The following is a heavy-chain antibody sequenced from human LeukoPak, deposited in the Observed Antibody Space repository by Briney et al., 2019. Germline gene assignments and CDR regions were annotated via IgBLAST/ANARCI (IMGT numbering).Heavy chain of an antibody. D-gene: IGHD3-10*01. Sequence: GGSLRLSCGASGFTFSTYGMHWVRQTPGKGLEWVTVISYDGSHKFYADSVKGRFTISRDNSKNTQYLQMNSLRADDTAVYYCAKGGGELGSGSLDYWGQGTLVTVSS. V-gene: IGHV3-30*18. CDR3: AKGGGELGSGSLDY. CDR1: GFTFSTYG. CDR2: ISYDGSHK. J-gene: IGHJ4*02.